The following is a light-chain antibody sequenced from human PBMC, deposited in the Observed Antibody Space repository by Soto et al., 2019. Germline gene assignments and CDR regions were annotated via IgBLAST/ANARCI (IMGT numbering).Light chain of an antibody. CDR3: QMYGRSPKT. V-gene: IGKV3-20*01. J-gene: IGKJ1*01. CDR2: CVS. Sequence: IVSTQSPGTLSLSPGDGATLSCRASQPVNSGYLAWYQQKPGQAPRLLMYCVSTRDTGIPDRFSGSVAGTYFTLTINGMEAGDFAVYYCQMYGRSPKTFGQGTKVEFK. CDR1: QPVNSGY.